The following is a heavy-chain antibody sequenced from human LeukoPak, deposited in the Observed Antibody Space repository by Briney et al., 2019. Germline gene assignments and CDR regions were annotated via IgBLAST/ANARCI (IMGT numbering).Heavy chain of an antibody. V-gene: IGHV4-59*08. J-gene: IGHJ6*02. CDR1: GGSISSYY. D-gene: IGHD2-15*01. CDR2: IYYSGST. Sequence: SETLSLSCTVSGGSISSYYWSWIRQPPGKGLEWIGYIYYSGSTNYNPSLKSRVTISVDTSKNQFSLKLSSVTAADTAVYYCARQGCSGGSCYYSKNYGMDVWGQGTTVTVSS. CDR3: ARQGCSGGSCYYSKNYGMDV.